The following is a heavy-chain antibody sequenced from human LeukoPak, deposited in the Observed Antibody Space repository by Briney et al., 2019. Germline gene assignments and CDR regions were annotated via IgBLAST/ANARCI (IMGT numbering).Heavy chain of an antibody. Sequence: SETLSLTCTVSGGSISSSSYYWGWIRQPPGKGLEWIGSIYYSGSTYYNPSLKSRVTISVDTSKNQFSLKLSSVTAADTAVYYCARDGGAVSGYVFDYWGQGTLVTVSS. CDR2: IYYSGST. CDR3: ARDGGAVSGYVFDY. V-gene: IGHV4-39*07. CDR1: GGSISSSSYY. D-gene: IGHD3-3*01. J-gene: IGHJ4*02.